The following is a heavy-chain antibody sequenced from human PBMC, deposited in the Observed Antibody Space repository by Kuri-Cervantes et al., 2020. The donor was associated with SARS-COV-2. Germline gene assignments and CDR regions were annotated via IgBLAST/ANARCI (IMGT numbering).Heavy chain of an antibody. J-gene: IGHJ4*02. V-gene: IGHV1-2*02. Sequence: ASVKVSCKASGYTFTGYYMHWVRQAPGQGLEWMGWINPNSGGTNYAQKFQGRVTMTRDTSISTAYMELSRLRSDDTAVYYCACTKAVPAAIARLDYWGQGTLVTVSS. CDR1: GYTFTGYY. CDR2: INPNSGGT. D-gene: IGHD2-2*02. CDR3: ACTKAVPAAIARLDY.